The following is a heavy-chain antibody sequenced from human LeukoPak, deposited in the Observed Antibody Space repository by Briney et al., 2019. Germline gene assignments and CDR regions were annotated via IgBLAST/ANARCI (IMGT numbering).Heavy chain of an antibody. Sequence: GSLRLSCAASGLTLTNYAMGWVRQSSGKGLEWIGSIYYSGSTYYNPYLKSRVTISVDTSKNQFSLKLSSVTAADTAVYYCARSEYMDVWGKGTTVTVSS. J-gene: IGHJ6*03. CDR3: ARSEYMDV. V-gene: IGHV4-39*01. CDR1: GLTLTNYA. CDR2: IYYSGST.